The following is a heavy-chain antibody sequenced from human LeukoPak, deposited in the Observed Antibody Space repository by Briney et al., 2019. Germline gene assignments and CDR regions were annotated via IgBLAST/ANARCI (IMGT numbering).Heavy chain of an antibody. CDR1: GGSFSGYH. CDR3: ASTSAMVYFDY. Sequence: PSETLSLTCAVYGGSFSGYHWSWIRQPPGKGLEWIGEINHRGSTNYNPSLKSRVTISVDTSKNQFSPKLSSVTAADTAVYYCASTSAMVYFDYWGQGTLVTVSS. D-gene: IGHD5-18*01. CDR2: INHRGST. J-gene: IGHJ4*02. V-gene: IGHV4-34*01.